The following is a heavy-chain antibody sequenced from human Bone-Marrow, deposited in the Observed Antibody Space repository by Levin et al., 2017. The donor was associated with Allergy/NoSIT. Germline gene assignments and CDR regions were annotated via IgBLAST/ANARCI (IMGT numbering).Heavy chain of an antibody. D-gene: IGHD6-19*01. CDR1: GDSVSSKTAA. J-gene: IGHJ4*02. CDR3: VKYKAVGGQNFLDY. CDR2: TYYRSKWYN. V-gene: IGHV6-1*01. Sequence: SQTLSLPCAISGDSVSSKTAAWNWIRQSPSRGLEWLGRTYYRSKWYNDYAASVKSRITINTDTSKNQFSLHLNSVTPEDTAVYYCVKYKAVGGQNFLDYWGQGTLVTVST.